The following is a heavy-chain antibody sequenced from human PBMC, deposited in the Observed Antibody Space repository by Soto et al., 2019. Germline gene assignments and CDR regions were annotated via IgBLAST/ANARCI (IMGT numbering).Heavy chain of an antibody. J-gene: IGHJ4*02. CDR1: GFTFSIYS. Sequence: GGSLRLSCAASGFTFSIYSMNWVRQAPGKGLEWVSSISSSSYYIYDADSVKGRFTISRDNAKNSLYLQMNSLRAEDTAVYYCARDSEISTGGYLWLPLPAGYWGQGTLVTVSS. D-gene: IGHD3-22*01. CDR2: ISSSSYYI. V-gene: IGHV3-21*01. CDR3: ARDSEISTGGYLWLPLPAGY.